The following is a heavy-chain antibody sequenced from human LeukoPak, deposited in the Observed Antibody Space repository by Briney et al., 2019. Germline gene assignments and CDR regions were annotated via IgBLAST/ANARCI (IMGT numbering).Heavy chain of an antibody. J-gene: IGHJ4*02. D-gene: IGHD1/OR15-1a*01. CDR3: AKTFYAEQFDY. V-gene: IGHV3-66*02. CDR1: GFTFSSYA. Sequence: GGSLRLSCAASGFTFSSYAMSWVRQAPGKGLEWVSVIYSGGSTYYADSVKGRFTISRDNSKNTLYLQMNSLRAEDTAVYYCAKTFYAEQFDYWGQGTLVTVSS. CDR2: IYSGGST.